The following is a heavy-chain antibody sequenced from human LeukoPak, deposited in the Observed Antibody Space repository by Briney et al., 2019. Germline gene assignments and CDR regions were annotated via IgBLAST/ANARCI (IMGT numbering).Heavy chain of an antibody. Sequence: GGSLTLSCAASGFTVSSNYMSWVRQAPGKGLEWVAVIYNGGSTYYADSVKGRFTISRDNSKNTLYLQMNSVRAEDTAVYYCARDAPNHGSSFDSWGQGTLVTVSS. J-gene: IGHJ4*02. V-gene: IGHV3-66*01. CDR1: GFTVSSNY. CDR3: ARDAPNHGSSFDS. CDR2: IYNGGST. D-gene: IGHD1-14*01.